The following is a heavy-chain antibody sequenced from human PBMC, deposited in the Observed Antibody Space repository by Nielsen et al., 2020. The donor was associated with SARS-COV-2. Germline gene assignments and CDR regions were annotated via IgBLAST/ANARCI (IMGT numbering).Heavy chain of an antibody. Sequence: ASVKVSCKASGYTFTTYGFSWVRQAPGQGLEWMGWISAYNGNTDYAQKFQGRITMTTDTSTSTAYMELRSLRADDTAVYYCARDLRLIAVAGDYWGQRTLVTVSS. J-gene: IGHJ4*02. CDR3: ARDLRLIAVAGDY. D-gene: IGHD6-19*01. CDR1: GYTFTTYG. V-gene: IGHV1-18*01. CDR2: ISAYNGNT.